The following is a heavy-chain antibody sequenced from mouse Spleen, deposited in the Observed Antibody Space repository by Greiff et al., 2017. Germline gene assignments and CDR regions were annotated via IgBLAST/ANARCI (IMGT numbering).Heavy chain of an antibody. CDR1: GFTFSSYA. D-gene: IGHD1-1*01. CDR3: ARGSYYGSSYLYAMDY. J-gene: IGHJ4*01. CDR2: ISSGGST. Sequence: EVQLVESGGGLVKPGGSLKLSCAASGFTFSSYAMSWVRQTPEKRLEWVASISSGGSTYYPDSVKGRFTISRDNARNILYLQMSSLRSEDTAMYYCARGSYYGSSYLYAMDYWGQGTSVTVSS. V-gene: IGHV5-6-5*01.